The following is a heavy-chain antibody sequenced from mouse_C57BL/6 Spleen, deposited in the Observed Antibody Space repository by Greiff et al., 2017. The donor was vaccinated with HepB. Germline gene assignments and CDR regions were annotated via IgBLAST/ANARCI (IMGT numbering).Heavy chain of an antibody. Sequence: EVNVVESGGGLVKPGGSLKLSCAASGFTFSSYAMSWVRQTPEKRLEWVATISDGGSYTYYPDNVKGRFTISRDNAKNNLYLQMSHLKSEDTAMYYCARDGGYPYYYAMDYWGQGTSVTVSS. CDR2: ISDGGSYT. V-gene: IGHV5-4*01. D-gene: IGHD2-2*01. J-gene: IGHJ4*01. CDR3: ARDGGYPYYYAMDY. CDR1: GFTFSSYA.